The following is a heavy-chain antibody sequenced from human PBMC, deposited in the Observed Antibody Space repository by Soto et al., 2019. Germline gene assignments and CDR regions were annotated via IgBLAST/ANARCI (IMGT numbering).Heavy chain of an antibody. Sequence: GASVKVSCKASGYTFTSYGISWVRQAPGQGLEWMGWISAYNGNTNYAQKLQGRVTMTTDTSTSTAYMELRSLRSDDTAVYYCARDKVDFWSGYSYNWFDPWGQGTLVTVSS. D-gene: IGHD3-3*01. J-gene: IGHJ5*02. V-gene: IGHV1-18*04. CDR3: ARDKVDFWSGYSYNWFDP. CDR1: GYTFTSYG. CDR2: ISAYNGNT.